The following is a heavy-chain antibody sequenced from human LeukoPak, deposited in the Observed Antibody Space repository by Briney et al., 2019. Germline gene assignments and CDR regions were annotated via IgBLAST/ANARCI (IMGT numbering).Heavy chain of an antibody. CDR3: AKGTTAPDY. J-gene: IGHJ4*02. D-gene: IGHD1-1*01. V-gene: IGHV3-23*01. Sequence: GGSLRLSCAASGFTFDDYGMSWVRQAPGKGLEWVSTILTGGGTYYADSVKGRFTISRDNSQNTLYLQMNSLRAEDTAVYYCAKGTTAPDYWGQGTLVTVSS. CDR2: ILTGGGT. CDR1: GFTFDDYG.